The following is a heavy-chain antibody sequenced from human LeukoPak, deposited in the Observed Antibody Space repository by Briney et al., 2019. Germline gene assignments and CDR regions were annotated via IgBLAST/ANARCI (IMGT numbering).Heavy chain of an antibody. D-gene: IGHD1-1*01. CDR1: GGSISSYY. CDR2: IHNSGNT. J-gene: IGHJ5*01. V-gene: IGHV4-59*01. CDR3: AREGTTGRNLNWFDS. Sequence: PSETLSLTCTVSGGSISSYYWSWIRQPPGKGLEWIGHIHNSGNTNYNPSLKSRVTLSVDTSKNQFSLKLSSVTAADTAVDYCAREGTTGRNLNWFDSWGQGTLVTVSS.